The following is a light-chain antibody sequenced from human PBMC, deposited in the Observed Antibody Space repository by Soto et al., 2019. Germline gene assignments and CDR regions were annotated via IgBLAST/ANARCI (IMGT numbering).Light chain of an antibody. J-gene: IGKJ1*01. V-gene: IGKV1-5*03. CDR2: KAS. CDR3: QHYNSYSEA. Sequence: DIQMTQSPSTLSGSVGDRVTITCRASQTISSWLAWYQQKPGQAPKLLIYKASTFKSGVPSRFSGSGSGTKFTLTISSLQPDDFATYYCQHYNSYSEAFGQGTKVDLK. CDR1: QTISSW.